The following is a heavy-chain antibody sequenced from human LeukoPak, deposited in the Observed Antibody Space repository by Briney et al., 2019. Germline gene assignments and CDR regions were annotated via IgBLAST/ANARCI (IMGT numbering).Heavy chain of an antibody. CDR1: GFTFSSYS. D-gene: IGHD5-18*01. J-gene: IGHJ5*02. CDR2: ISSSSSYI. Sequence: GGSLRLSCAASGFTFSSYSMNWVRQAPGKGLEWVSSISSSSSYIYYADSVKGRFTISRDNAKNSLYLQMNSLRAEDPAVYYCARGVQLWYWFDPWGQGTLVTVSS. CDR3: ARGVQLWYWFDP. V-gene: IGHV3-21*01.